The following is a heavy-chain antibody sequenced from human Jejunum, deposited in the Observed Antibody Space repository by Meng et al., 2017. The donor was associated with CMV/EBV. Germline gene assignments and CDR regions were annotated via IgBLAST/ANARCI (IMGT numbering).Heavy chain of an antibody. Sequence: FSLSTYWRHWVRQAPGEGLVWVVHIKWDGIFTTYTDSVKGRFTISRDIAKNAFYLQMNSLRVEDTAVYFCARGGSSRGGSKGLDYWGQGTRGTVSS. CDR2: IKWDGIFT. J-gene: IGHJ4*02. V-gene: IGHV3-74*03. D-gene: IGHD3-10*01. CDR1: FSLSTYW. CDR3: ARGGSSRGGSKGLDY.